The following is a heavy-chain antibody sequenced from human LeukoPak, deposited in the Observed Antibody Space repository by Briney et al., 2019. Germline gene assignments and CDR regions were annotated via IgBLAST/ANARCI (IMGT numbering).Heavy chain of an antibody. V-gene: IGHV1-69*06. CDR1: GGTFSSYA. CDR2: IIPIFGTA. D-gene: IGHD3-9*01. Sequence: ASVKVSCKASGGTFSSYAISWVRQAPGQGLEWMGGIIPIFGTANYAQKFQGGVTITADKSTSTAYMELSSLRSEDTAVYYCARGAPLFGLVTPIYYYYYYMDVWGKGTTVTVSS. J-gene: IGHJ6*03. CDR3: ARGAPLFGLVTPIYYYYYYMDV.